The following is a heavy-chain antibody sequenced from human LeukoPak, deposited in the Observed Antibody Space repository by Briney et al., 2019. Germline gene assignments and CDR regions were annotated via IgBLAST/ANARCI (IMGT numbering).Heavy chain of an antibody. CDR3: ATDGQSSGWYGFDY. Sequence: GGSLRLSCAASGFPFSSYSMNWVRQAPGKGLEWVASITSPVGHIYYADSLKGRITISRDNAKSSLYLQMNSLSAEDTAVYYCATDGQSSGWYGFDYWGHGTLVTVSS. J-gene: IGHJ4*01. V-gene: IGHV3-21*01. D-gene: IGHD6-19*01. CDR2: ITSPVGHI. CDR1: GFPFSSYS.